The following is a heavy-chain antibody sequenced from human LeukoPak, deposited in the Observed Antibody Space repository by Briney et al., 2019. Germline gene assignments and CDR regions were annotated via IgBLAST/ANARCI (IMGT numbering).Heavy chain of an antibody. V-gene: IGHV1-2*02. J-gene: IGHJ4*02. D-gene: IGHD3-22*01. Sequence: ASVKVSCKASGYTFTGYYMHWVRQAPGQGLEWMGWINPNSGGTNYAQKFQGRVTMTRDTSISTAYMEPSRLRSDDTAVYYCARDGPPYYYDSSGYYFDYWGQGTLVTVSS. CDR2: INPNSGGT. CDR1: GYTFTGYY. CDR3: ARDGPPYYYDSSGYYFDY.